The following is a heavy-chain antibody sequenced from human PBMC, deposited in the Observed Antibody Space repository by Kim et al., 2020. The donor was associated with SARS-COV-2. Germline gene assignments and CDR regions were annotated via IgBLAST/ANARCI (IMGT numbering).Heavy chain of an antibody. CDR2: DK. CDR3: AHLLGTEANY. V-gene: IGHV2-5*01. Sequence: DKRYSPSLKSRLTITKDTSNNQVVLTMTNMDPVDTATYYCAHLLGTEANYWGQGTLVTVSS. J-gene: IGHJ4*02.